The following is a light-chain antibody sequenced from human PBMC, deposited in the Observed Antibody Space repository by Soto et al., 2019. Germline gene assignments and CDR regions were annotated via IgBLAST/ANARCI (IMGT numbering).Light chain of an antibody. CDR3: QQCNTPFT. CDR2: KAS. CDR1: QNINTW. J-gene: IGKJ4*01. V-gene: IGKV1-5*03. Sequence: DFQMTQSPSTLSASVGDRVTITCRASQNINTWLAWYQQKPGKAPNLLIYKASSLESGVPSRFSGSGSGTEFTLTISSLQPDDFATYYCQQCNTPFTFGGGTKVDIK.